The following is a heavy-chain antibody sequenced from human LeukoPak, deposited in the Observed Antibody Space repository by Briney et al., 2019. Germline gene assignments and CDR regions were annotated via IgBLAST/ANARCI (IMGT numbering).Heavy chain of an antibody. J-gene: IGHJ6*03. V-gene: IGHV4-39*02. CDR2: IYYSGST. D-gene: IGHD2-2*01. CDR1: GGSISSSSYY. CDR3: AREIGYCSSTSCYSYYYYYMDV. Sequence: SETLSLTCTVSGGSISSSSYYWGWIRQPPGKGLEWIGSIYYSGSTYYNPSLKSRVTISVDTSKNQFSLKLSSVTAADTAVYYCAREIGYCSSTSCYSYYYYYMDVWGKGTTVTVSS.